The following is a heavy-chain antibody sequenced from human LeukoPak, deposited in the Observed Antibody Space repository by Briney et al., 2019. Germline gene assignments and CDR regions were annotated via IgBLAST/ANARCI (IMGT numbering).Heavy chain of an antibody. CDR3: ARDRDWNYDHFDY. CDR1: GFTFSNYW. D-gene: IGHD1-7*01. V-gene: IGHV3-21*01. J-gene: IGHJ4*02. CDR2: ISSSRSYI. Sequence: GGSLRLSCAASGFTFSNYWMSWVRQAPGKGLEWVSSISSSRSYIHYADSVKGRFTISRDNAKNSLYLQMNSLRAEDTAVYYCARDRDWNYDHFDYWGQGTLVTVSS.